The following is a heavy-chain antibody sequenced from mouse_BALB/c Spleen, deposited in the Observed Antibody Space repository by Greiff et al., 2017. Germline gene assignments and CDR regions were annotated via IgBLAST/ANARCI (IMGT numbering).Heavy chain of an antibody. J-gene: IGHJ2*01. Sequence: EVQRVESGGGLVKPGGSLKLSCAASGFTFSSYAMSWVRQTPEKRLEWVASISSGGSTYYPDSVKGRFTISRDNARNILYLQMSSLRSEDTAMYYCARGEGGYWGQGTTLTVSS. CDR3: ARGEGGY. CDR1: GFTFSSYA. CDR2: ISSGGST. V-gene: IGHV5-6-5*01.